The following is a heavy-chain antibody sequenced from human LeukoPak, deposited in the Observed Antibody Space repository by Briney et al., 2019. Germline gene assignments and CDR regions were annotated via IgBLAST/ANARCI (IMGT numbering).Heavy chain of an antibody. V-gene: IGHV7-4-1*02. Sequence: ASVKVSCKASGYTFTSYGISLVRQAPGQGLEWMGNIDTTTGNPRYAQDFTGRFVFSLDTSVSTAYLQITSLKADDTAAYYCVRGTPTPGMDYWGQGTQVTVSS. CDR3: VRGTPTPGMDY. CDR1: GYTFTSYG. J-gene: IGHJ4*02. CDR2: IDTTTGNP. D-gene: IGHD3-10*01.